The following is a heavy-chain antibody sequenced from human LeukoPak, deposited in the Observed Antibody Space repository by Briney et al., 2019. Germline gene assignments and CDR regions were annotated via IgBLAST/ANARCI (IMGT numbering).Heavy chain of an antibody. J-gene: IGHJ4*02. D-gene: IGHD2-21*02. CDR1: GGSISSGGYY. CDR3: ARDVVTANFFDY. V-gene: IGHV4-31*03. CDR2: IYFSGST. Sequence: PSQTLSLTCTVSGGSISSGGYYWNWIRQHPGKGLEWIGYIYFSGSTYYNPSLKSRVIISVDTSKNQFSLKLSSVTAADTAVYYCARDVVTANFFDYWGQGTLVTVSS.